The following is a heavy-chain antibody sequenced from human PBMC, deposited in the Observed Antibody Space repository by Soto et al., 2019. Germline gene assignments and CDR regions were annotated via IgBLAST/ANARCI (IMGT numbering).Heavy chain of an antibody. CDR3: ARDGAVAGTRGNGFDP. V-gene: IGHV1-3*01. J-gene: IGHJ5*02. CDR1: GYTFTTYA. CDR2: INAGNGNT. Sequence: GASVKVSCKASGYTFTTYAIHWVRQAPGQRPEWMGWINAGNGNTKYSQKFQGRVTITRDTSASTAYMELSSLRSEDTAVYYCARDGAVAGTRGNGFDPRGQGTLVTVSS. D-gene: IGHD6-13*01.